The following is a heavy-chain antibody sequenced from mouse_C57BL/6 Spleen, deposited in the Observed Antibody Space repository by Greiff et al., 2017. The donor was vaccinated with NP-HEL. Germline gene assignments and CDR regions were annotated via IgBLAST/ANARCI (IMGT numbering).Heavy chain of an antibody. CDR3: ARYDGSRDYAMDY. V-gene: IGHV1-52*01. J-gene: IGHJ4*01. CDR1: GYTFTSYW. CDR2: IDPSDSET. Sequence: VQLQQSGAELVRPGSSVKLSCKASGYTFTSYWMHWVKQRPIQGLEWIGNIDPSDSETHYNQKFKDKATLTVDKSSSTAYMQLSSLTSEDSAVYYCARYDGSRDYAMDYWGQRTSVTVSS. D-gene: IGHD2-3*01.